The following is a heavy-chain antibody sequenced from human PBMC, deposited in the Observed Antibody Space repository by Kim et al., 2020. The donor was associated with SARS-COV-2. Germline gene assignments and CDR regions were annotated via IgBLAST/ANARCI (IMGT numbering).Heavy chain of an antibody. V-gene: IGHV3-74*01. D-gene: IGHD1-7*01. J-gene: IGHJ5*02. Sequence: GGSLRLSCAASGFTFSSYWMHWVRQAPGKGLVWVSRINSDGSSTSYADSVKGRFTISRDNAKNTLYLQMNSLRAEDTAVYYCARGNPNWNLGSHWFDPWGQGTLVPVSS. CDR3: ARGNPNWNLGSHWFDP. CDR2: INSDGSST. CDR1: GFTFSSYW.